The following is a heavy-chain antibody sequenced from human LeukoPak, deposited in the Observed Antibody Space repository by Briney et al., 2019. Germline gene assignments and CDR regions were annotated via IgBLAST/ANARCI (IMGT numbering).Heavy chain of an antibody. D-gene: IGHD3-3*01. CDR1: GYTFTSYA. CDR2: INAGNGNT. CDR3: ARGGQYYDFWSGYPDY. J-gene: IGHJ4*02. Sequence: GASVKVSCKASGYTFTSYAMHWVRQAPGQRLEWMGWINAGNGNTKYSQKFQGRVTITRDTSASTAYMELSSLRSEDTAEYYCARGGQYYDFWSGYPDYWGQGTLVTVSS. V-gene: IGHV1-3*01.